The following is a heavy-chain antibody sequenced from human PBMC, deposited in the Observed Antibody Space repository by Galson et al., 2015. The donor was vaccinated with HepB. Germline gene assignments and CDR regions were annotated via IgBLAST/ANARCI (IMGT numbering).Heavy chain of an antibody. V-gene: IGHV1-69*13. Sequence: SVKVSCKASGGTFSSYAISWVRQAPGQGLEWMGGIIPIFGTANYAQKFQGRVTITADESTSTAYMELSSLRSEDTAVYYCARSGHCSSTSCYVRIYYYYYYGMDVWGQGTTVTVSS. CDR2: IIPIFGTA. D-gene: IGHD2-2*03. CDR3: ARSGHCSSTSCYVRIYYYYYYGMDV. J-gene: IGHJ6*02. CDR1: GGTFSSYA.